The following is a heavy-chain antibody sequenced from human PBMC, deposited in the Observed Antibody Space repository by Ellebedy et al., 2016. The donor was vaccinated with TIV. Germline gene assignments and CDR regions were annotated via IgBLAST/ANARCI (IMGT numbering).Heavy chain of an antibody. J-gene: IGHJ4*02. CDR1: GGSINSGTW. Sequence: MPSETLSLTCAVSGGSINSGTWWNWVRQPPGKGLEWIAEISHSGGINHNPSLKSRVTLSVDTSKNQISLKLSSVTAADTAVYYCARSSGWYFFDYWGQGTLVTVSS. CDR2: ISHSGGI. D-gene: IGHD3-10*01. V-gene: IGHV4-4*02. CDR3: ARSSGWYFFDY.